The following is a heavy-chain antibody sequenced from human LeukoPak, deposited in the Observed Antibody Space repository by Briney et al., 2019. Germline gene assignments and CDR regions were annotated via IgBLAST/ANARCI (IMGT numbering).Heavy chain of an antibody. J-gene: IGHJ4*02. CDR1: GGSFSGYY. D-gene: IGHD3-10*01. V-gene: IGHV4-34*01. Sequence: PSETLSLTCAVYGGSFSGYYWSWIRQPPGKGLEWIGEINHSGSTNYNPSLKSRVTISVDTSKNQFSLKLSSVTAADTAVYYCARVLGRSPTDYWGQGTLVTVSS. CDR2: INHSGST. CDR3: ARVLGRSPTDY.